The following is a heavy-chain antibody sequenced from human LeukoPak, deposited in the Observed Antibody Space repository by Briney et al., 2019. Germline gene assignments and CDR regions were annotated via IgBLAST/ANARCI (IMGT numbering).Heavy chain of an antibody. Sequence: PSETLSLTCTVSGGSISGYYWSWIRQPPGKELEWIAYIYYSGSTDYNPSLKGRVTISVHTSKNQFSLKLTSVTAADTAVYYCARSPYSSSWYENYFDYWGQGTLVTVSS. D-gene: IGHD6-13*01. CDR2: IYYSGST. CDR3: ARSPYSSSWYENYFDY. V-gene: IGHV4-59*08. J-gene: IGHJ4*02. CDR1: GGSISGYY.